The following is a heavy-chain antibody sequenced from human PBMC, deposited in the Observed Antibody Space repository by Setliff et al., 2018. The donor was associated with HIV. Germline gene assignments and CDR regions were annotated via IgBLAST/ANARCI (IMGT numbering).Heavy chain of an antibody. J-gene: IGHJ4*02. CDR1: GFSFSSYS. CDR2: ISSGTRYI. Sequence: GGSLRLSCAASGFSFSSYSMNWVRQAPGKGLEWVSSISSGTRYIHYADSVKGRFTISRDNAKNLLYLQMNSLRVEDTAVYYCARDLAEMDFFDSWGQGTLVTVSS. V-gene: IGHV3-21*06. CDR3: ARDLAEMDFFDS.